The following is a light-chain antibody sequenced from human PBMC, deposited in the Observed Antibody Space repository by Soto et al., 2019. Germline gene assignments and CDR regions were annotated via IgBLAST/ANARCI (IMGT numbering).Light chain of an antibody. CDR2: KNN. CDR3: ATWDDSLNARGV. J-gene: IGLJ3*02. Sequence: QSVLTQTPSASWTPGQTVTISCSGSRSNIGNNAVSWYQQFPGTAPKLLIYKNNQRPSGVPDRFSGSKSGTSASLAISGLQSEDEADYYCATWDDSLNARGVFGGGTKLTVL. V-gene: IGLV1-44*01. CDR1: RSNIGNNA.